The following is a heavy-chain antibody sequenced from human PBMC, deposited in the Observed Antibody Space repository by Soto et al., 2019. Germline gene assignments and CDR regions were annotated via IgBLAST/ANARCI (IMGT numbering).Heavy chain of an antibody. CDR1: GGSISRSNW. Sequence: SETLSLTCTVSGGSISRSNWWSWVRQPPGKGLEWIGEIYHSGSTNYNPSLKSRVTISVDKSKNQFSLKLSSVTAADTAVYYCGGGIGESPLLSRWFDPWGQGTLVTVSS. D-gene: IGHD2-2*01. CDR3: GGGIGESPLLSRWFDP. V-gene: IGHV4-4*02. J-gene: IGHJ5*02. CDR2: IYHSGST.